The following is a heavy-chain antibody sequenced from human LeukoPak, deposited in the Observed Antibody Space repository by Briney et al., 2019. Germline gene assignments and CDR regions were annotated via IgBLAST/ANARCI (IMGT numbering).Heavy chain of an antibody. CDR1: GGSFSGYY. CDR2: TNHSGST. CDR3: ARSPASDYGDYGYYYYYMDV. V-gene: IGHV4-34*01. Sequence: PSETLSLTCAVYGGSFSGYYWSWIRQPPGKGLEWIGETNHSGSTNYNPSLKSRVTISVDTSKNQFSLKLSSVTAADTAVYYCARSPASDYGDYGYYYYYMDVWGKGTTVTVSS. D-gene: IGHD4-17*01. J-gene: IGHJ6*03.